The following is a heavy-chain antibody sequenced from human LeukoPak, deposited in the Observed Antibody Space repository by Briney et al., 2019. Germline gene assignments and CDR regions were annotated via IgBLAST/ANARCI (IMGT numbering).Heavy chain of an antibody. D-gene: IGHD3-22*01. J-gene: IGHJ4*02. Sequence: PGGSLRLSCAASGFAFNKYWMHWVRQTPGKGLVWVSRINGDGSTTSYADSVKGGFTIPRDNAKNTLYLQMSSLRAEDTAVYYCATGNYYDSRGYYTFGHWGQGTLVTVSS. CDR2: INGDGSTT. V-gene: IGHV3-74*01. CDR1: GFAFNKYW. CDR3: ATGNYYDSRGYYTFGH.